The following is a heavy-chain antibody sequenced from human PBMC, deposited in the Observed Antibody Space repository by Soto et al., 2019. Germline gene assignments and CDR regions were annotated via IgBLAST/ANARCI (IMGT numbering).Heavy chain of an antibody. CDR2: IKSKTDGGTT. CDR1: GFTFNNAW. D-gene: IGHD2-8*02. CDR3: AAGVGRTDCDY. J-gene: IGHJ4*02. V-gene: IGHV3-15*01. Sequence: GGSLILSCAASGFTFNNAWMTWVRQASGKGLEWVGRIKSKTDGGTTDYAVAVKGRFTISRDDSENTLHPQMNSLRTEDTAVYYCAAGVGRTDCDYWGQGTLVTVSS.